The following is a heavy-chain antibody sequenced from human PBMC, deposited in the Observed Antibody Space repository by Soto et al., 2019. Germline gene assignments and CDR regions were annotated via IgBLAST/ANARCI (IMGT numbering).Heavy chain of an antibody. CDR1: GFTFTSSA. Sequence: GPSVKVSGKGSGFTFTSSAVHWLRRARGQRLEWIGWIVVGSGNTNYAQKFQERVTITRDMSTSTAYMELSSLRSEDTSVYYCAAAHLAANPPDYCGQGTLVTVSS. V-gene: IGHV1-58*01. J-gene: IGHJ4*02. CDR2: IVVGSGNT. CDR3: AAAHLAANPPDY.